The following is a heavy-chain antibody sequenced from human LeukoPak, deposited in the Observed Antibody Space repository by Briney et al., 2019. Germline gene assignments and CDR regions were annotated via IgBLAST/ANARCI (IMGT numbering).Heavy chain of an antibody. CDR1: GFTFSDYY. CDR3: ARVRSAGGWTFDH. V-gene: IGHV3-11*01. CDR2: ISSSSSTI. D-gene: IGHD3/OR15-3a*01. Sequence: GGSLRLSCAASGFTFSDYYMSWIRQAPGKGLEWISYISSSSSTIYYADSVKGRFTISRDNAKNSLYLQMNSLRAEDTAVYYCARVRSAGGWTFDHWGQGTLVTVSS. J-gene: IGHJ4*02.